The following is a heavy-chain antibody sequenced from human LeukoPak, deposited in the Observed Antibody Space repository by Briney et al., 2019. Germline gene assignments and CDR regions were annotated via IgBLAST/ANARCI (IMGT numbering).Heavy chain of an antibody. Sequence: GASVKVSCKTSGYTFTSYYIHWVRQAPGQGLEWMGIINPSGGSTSYAQKFQGRVTMTRDTSTSTVYMELSSLRSEDTAVYYCASGAAHDAFDIWGQGTMVTVSS. J-gene: IGHJ3*02. D-gene: IGHD2-15*01. V-gene: IGHV1-46*01. CDR3: ASGAAHDAFDI. CDR2: INPSGGST. CDR1: GYTFTSYY.